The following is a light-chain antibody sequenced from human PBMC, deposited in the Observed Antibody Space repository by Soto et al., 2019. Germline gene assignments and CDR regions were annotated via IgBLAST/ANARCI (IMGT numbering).Light chain of an antibody. J-gene: IGKJ5*01. Sequence: ESVLTQSPGTLYLSPGERATLSCRASQSVSSNYLAWYQQSPGQAPRFLIYGASTRATGIPDRFSGSGSGTDFDLTISRLEPEDFAVYYCQQYGNSPITFGQGTRLEIK. V-gene: IGKV3-20*01. CDR2: GAS. CDR1: QSVSSNY. CDR3: QQYGNSPIT.